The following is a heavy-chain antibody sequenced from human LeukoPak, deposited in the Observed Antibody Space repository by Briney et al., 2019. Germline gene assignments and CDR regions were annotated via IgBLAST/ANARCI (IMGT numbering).Heavy chain of an antibody. D-gene: IGHD3-16*01. CDR2: MWYDESSK. CDR3: ARDTRKGDLDY. Sequence: GGSLRLSCEASGFTFNNYGPHWVRQAPGKGLEWVTVMWYDESSKSYADSVMGRFTISRDNSKNTLYLQMNSLRADDTALYYCARDTRKGDLDYWGQGTLVTVSS. V-gene: IGHV3-33*01. J-gene: IGHJ4*02. CDR1: GFTFNNYG.